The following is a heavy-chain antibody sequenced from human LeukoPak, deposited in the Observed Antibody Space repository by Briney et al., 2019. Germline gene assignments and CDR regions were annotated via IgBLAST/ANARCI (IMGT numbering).Heavy chain of an antibody. V-gene: IGHV3-48*04. CDR1: GFTFSSYW. J-gene: IGHJ4*02. Sequence: GGSLRLSCAASGFTFSSYWMHWVRQAPGKGLEWVSYISSSGTTTYFPDSVKGRFTLSRDNAKNTLYLQMHSLRAEDTAIYYCARDRALRGVDYWGQGTLVTVSS. CDR3: ARDRALRGVDY. CDR2: ISSSGTTT.